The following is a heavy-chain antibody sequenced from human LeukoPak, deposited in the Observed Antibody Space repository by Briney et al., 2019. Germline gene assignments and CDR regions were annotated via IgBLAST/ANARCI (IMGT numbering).Heavy chain of an antibody. CDR1: GGTFSSYA. CDR2: IIPIFGTA. J-gene: IGHJ6*02. D-gene: IGHD6-25*01. V-gene: IGHV1-69*01. CDR3: ARDLGRRLTLYGMDV. Sequence: GASVKVSCKASGGTFSSYAISWVRQAPGQGLEWMGGIIPIFGTANYAQKFQGRVTITADESTSTAYMELSSLRSEDTAVYYCARDLGRRLTLYGMDVWGQGTTVTVSS.